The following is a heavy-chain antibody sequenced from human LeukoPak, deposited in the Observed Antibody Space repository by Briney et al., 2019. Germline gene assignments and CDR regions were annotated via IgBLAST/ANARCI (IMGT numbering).Heavy chain of an antibody. CDR2: ISAYNGNT. V-gene: IGHV1-18*01. D-gene: IGHD3-22*01. CDR3: ARPSRSTYHDSSGSGSAFDI. CDR1: GYTFTSYG. J-gene: IGHJ3*02. Sequence: ASVKVSCKASGYTFTSYGISWVRQAPGQGLEWMGWISAYNGNTNYAQKLQGRVTMTTDTSTSTAYMELRSLRSDDTAVYYCARPSRSTYHDSSGSGSAFDIWGQGTMVTVSS.